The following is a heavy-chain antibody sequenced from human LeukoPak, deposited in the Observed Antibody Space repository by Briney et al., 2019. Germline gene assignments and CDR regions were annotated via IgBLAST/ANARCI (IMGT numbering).Heavy chain of an antibody. J-gene: IGHJ3*02. CDR1: GFTFSSYV. V-gene: IGHV3-33*01. Sequence: GGSLRLSCAASGFTFSSYVMHWVRQAPGKGLEWVAVIWYDGSNKYYADSVKGRFTISRDNSKNTLYLQMNSLRAEDTAVYYCARARYCSGGSCPDAFDIWGQGTMVTVSS. CDR3: ARARYCSGGSCPDAFDI. CDR2: IWYDGSNK. D-gene: IGHD2-15*01.